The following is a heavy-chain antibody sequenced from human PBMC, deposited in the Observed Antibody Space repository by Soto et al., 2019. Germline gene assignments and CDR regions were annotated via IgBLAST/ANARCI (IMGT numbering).Heavy chain of an antibody. CDR2: ISYDGSNK. CDR1: GFTFSSYA. D-gene: IGHD2-2*01. CDR3: ASEPSSTDY. J-gene: IGHJ4*02. Sequence: PGGSLRLSCAASGFTFSSYAMHWVRQAPGKGLEWVAVISYDGSNKYYADSVKGRFTISRDNSKNTLYLQMNSLRGEDTAVYYCASEPSSTDYWGQGTLVTVSS. V-gene: IGHV3-30-3*01.